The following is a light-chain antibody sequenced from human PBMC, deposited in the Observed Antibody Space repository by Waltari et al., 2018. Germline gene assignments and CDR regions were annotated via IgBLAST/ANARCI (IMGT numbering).Light chain of an antibody. CDR1: QSVSSN. Sequence: EIVMTQSTATLSVSPGERATLSGRASQSVSSNLAWYQQKPGQAPRLLIYGASTRATGIPARFSGSGSGTEFTLTISSLQSEDFAVYYCQQYNNWPLYTFGQGTKLEIK. J-gene: IGKJ2*01. V-gene: IGKV3-15*01. CDR3: QQYNNWPLYT. CDR2: GAS.